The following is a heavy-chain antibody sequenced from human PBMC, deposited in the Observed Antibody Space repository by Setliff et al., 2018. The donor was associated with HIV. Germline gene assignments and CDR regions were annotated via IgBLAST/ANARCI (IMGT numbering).Heavy chain of an antibody. CDR1: GYTFINYA. D-gene: IGHD4-17*01. CDR2: INTQTGSP. CDR3: ARALYGDYGGDINWLDP. V-gene: IGHV7-4-1*02. J-gene: IGHJ5*02. Sequence: ASVKVSCKASGYTFINYAMNWVRQAPGQGLEWMGWINTQTGSPTYAQAFTGRFVFSVDTSVTTAYLQISSLQADDTAVYYCARALYGDYGGDINWLDPWGQGTLVTVSS.